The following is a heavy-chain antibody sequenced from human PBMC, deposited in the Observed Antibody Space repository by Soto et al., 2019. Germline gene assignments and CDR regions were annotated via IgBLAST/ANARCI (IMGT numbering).Heavy chain of an antibody. V-gene: IGHV3-30*03. Sequence: GGSLRLSCAASGFTFSSYGMQWVRQAPGKGLKWVAVISYDGSNKYYADSVNDRFTISRDNSKSTLYLQMNSLRADDTAVYYCVAGQYFFDYCGQGTLVTVSS. CDR1: GFTFSSYG. J-gene: IGHJ4*02. CDR2: ISYDGSNK. CDR3: VAGQYFFDY. D-gene: IGHD6-19*01.